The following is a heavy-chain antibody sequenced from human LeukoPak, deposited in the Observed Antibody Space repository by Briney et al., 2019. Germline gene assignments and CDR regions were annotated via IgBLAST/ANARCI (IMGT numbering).Heavy chain of an antibody. Sequence: RSSETLSLTCTVSGGSIRSGDYYWSWIRQPPGKGREGNGYNYYSGSNYYNPSLQGRVTISVDKPKIQFSLKLSSVTAADTAVYYCARGPYYYDSSGDSSGYYSHEYFQHWGQGTMVTVSS. D-gene: IGHD3-22*01. CDR3: ARGPYYYDSSGDSSGYYSHEYFQH. V-gene: IGHV4-30-4*01. J-gene: IGHJ1*01. CDR1: GGSIRSGDYY. CDR2: NYYSGSN.